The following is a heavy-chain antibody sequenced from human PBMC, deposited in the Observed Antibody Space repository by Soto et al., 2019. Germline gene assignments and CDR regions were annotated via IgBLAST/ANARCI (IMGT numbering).Heavy chain of an antibody. D-gene: IGHD3-9*01. CDR1: GYTFTGYY. CDR3: AREAAYYDILTGYSNYYYGMDV. CDR2: INPNSGGT. V-gene: IGHV1-2*02. Sequence: ASVKVSCKASGYTFTGYYMHWLRQAPGQGLEWMGWINPNSGGTNYAQKFQGRVTMTRDTSISTAYMELSRLRSDDTAVYYCAREAAYYDILTGYSNYYYGMDVWGQGTTVTVSS. J-gene: IGHJ6*02.